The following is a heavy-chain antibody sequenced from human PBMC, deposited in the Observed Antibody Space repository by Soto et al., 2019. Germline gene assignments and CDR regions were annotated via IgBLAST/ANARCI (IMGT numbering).Heavy chain of an antibody. D-gene: IGHD1-20*01. CDR2: TGISGRTT. CDR3: ATVHNTSRSFDY. Sequence: EVQLLDSGGGLVQPGESLSLSCAASGFTITSSAMSWVRQAPGKGLEWVSTTGISGRTTYYADSVKGRFTVSRDDSKNTLDLQMSSLRAEDTAVYYCATVHNTSRSFDYWGQGTPVTVSS. V-gene: IGHV3-23*01. J-gene: IGHJ4*02. CDR1: GFTITSSA.